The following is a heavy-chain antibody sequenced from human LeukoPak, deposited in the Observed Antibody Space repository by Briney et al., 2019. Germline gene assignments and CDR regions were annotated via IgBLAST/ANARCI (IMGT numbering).Heavy chain of an antibody. J-gene: IGHJ4*02. V-gene: IGHV4-34*01. Sequence: SETLSLTCAVYGGSFSGYYWSWIRQPPGKGLEWIGEINHSGSTNYNPSLKSRVTISVDTSKNQFSLKLSSVTAADTAVYYCARGLVGYYSATDYWGQGTLVTVSS. CDR2: INHSGST. CDR3: ARGLVGYYSATDY. D-gene: IGHD1-26*01. CDR1: GGSFSGYY.